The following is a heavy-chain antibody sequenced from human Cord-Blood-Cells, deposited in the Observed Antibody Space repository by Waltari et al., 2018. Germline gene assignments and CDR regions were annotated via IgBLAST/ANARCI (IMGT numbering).Heavy chain of an antibody. CDR2: ISGSGGST. D-gene: IGHD2-21*02. J-gene: IGHJ3*02. CDR3: AATYCGGDCYSGYAFDI. V-gene: IGHV3-23*01. Sequence: EVQLLESGGGLVQPGGSLRLSCAASGFTFSSYAMSWVRPAPGKGLECVSAISGSGGSTYYADSVKGRFTISRDNSKNTLYLQMNSLRAEDTAVYYCAATYCGGDCYSGYAFDIWGQGTMVTVSS. CDR1: GFTFSSYA.